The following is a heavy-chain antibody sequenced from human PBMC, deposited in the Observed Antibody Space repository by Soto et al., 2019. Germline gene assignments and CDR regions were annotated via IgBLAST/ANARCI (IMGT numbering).Heavy chain of an antibody. CDR3: ARGISRVYYYYYYMDV. J-gene: IGHJ6*03. CDR1: GYTFTSYY. V-gene: IGHV1-8*02. D-gene: IGHD6-13*01. CDR2: MNPSSGNT. Sequence: ASVKVSCKASGYTFTSYYMHWVRQAPGQGLEWMGRMNPSSGNTGYAQKFQGRVTMTRNTSISTAYMELSSLRSEDTAVYYCARGISRVYYYYYYMDVWGKGTTVTVSS.